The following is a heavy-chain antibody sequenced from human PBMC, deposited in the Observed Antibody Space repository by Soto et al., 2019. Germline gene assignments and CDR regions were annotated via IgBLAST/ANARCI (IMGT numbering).Heavy chain of an antibody. V-gene: IGHV4-59*11. Sequence: NPSETLSLTCSVSGASISNHYWSWMRQSPGKGLEWIGLMSNTGIPTYNPSLQGRVNISPDTSNNRFSLRLSSVTAADTAVYYCARESGFCGPRCYRNNWFDPWGQGILVTVSS. D-gene: IGHD2-2*02. CDR3: ARESGFCGPRCYRNNWFDP. CDR1: GASISNHY. CDR2: MSNTGIP. J-gene: IGHJ5*02.